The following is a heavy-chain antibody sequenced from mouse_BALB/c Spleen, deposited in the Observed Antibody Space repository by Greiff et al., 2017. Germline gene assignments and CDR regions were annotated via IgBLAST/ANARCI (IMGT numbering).Heavy chain of an antibody. J-gene: IGHJ4*01. CDR1: GFSLTSYG. D-gene: IGHD1-1*01. Sequence: VKLQESGPGLVAPSQSLSITCTVSGFSLTSYGVHWVRQPPGKGLEWLGVIWAGGSTNYNSALMSRLSISKDNSKSQVFLKMNSLQTDDTAMYYCARRGYYGSSQYYYAMDYWGQGTSVTVSS. V-gene: IGHV2-9*02. CDR2: IWAGGST. CDR3: ARRGYYGSSQYYYAMDY.